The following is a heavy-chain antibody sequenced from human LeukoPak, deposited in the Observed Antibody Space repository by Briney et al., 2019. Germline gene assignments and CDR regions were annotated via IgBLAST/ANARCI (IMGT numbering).Heavy chain of an antibody. J-gene: IGHJ4*02. V-gene: IGHV3-21*01. CDR3: ARGDTAMVTIDY. D-gene: IGHD5-18*01. CDR1: GFTFSSYS. CDR2: ISSSSSYI. Sequence: GGSLRLSCAASGFTFSSYSMNWVRQVPGKGLEWVSSISSSSSYIYYADSVKGRFTISRDNAKNSLYLQMNSLRAEDTAVYYCARGDTAMVTIDYWGQGTLVTVSS.